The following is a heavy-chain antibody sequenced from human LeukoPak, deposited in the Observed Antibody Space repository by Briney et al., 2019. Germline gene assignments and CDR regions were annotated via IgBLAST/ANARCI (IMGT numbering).Heavy chain of an antibody. CDR2: INPSGGST. CDR3: ARMVSGSIAVALDFDY. D-gene: IGHD6-19*01. V-gene: IGHV1-46*01. J-gene: IGHJ4*02. CDR1: GYTFTSYC. Sequence: GASVKVSCKASGYTFTSYCMHWVRQAPGQGLEWMGIINPSGGSTSYAQKFQGRVTMTRDTSTSTVYMELSSLRSEDTAVYYCARMVSGSIAVALDFDYWGQGTLVTVSS.